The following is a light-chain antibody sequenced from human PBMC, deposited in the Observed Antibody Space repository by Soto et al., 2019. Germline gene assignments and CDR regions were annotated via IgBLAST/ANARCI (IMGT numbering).Light chain of an antibody. Sequence: DIQMTQSPSSLSASVGDGVTITCRASQSISTWLAWYQQKPGKAPKLLIYETSNLESGVPSRFSGSGSGTEFTLTISSLQPEDFATYYCQQYNSYSEAFGQGTKVDNK. V-gene: IGKV1-5*03. J-gene: IGKJ1*01. CDR2: ETS. CDR1: QSISTW. CDR3: QQYNSYSEA.